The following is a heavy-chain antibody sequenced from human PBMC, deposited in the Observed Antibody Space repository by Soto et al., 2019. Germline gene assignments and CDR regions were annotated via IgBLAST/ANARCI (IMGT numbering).Heavy chain of an antibody. J-gene: IGHJ4*02. V-gene: IGHV2-5*02. Sequence: QITLKESGPTLVKPTQTLTLTCTFSGFSLTTTGVGVGWVRQPPGKALEWLALIYWDDDRRLSPSLQNRLTITRDTSKDQVVLTLTNMDPVDTATYYCVHSFYDLSGPFLFDYWGQGTLVTVSS. CDR2: IYWDDDR. CDR3: VHSFYDLSGPFLFDY. D-gene: IGHD3-22*01. CDR1: GFSLTTTGVG.